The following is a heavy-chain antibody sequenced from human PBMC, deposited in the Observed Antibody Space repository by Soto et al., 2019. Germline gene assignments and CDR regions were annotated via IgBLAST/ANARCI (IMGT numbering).Heavy chain of an antibody. CDR3: AKDQGCSGGSCYPWYFDY. Sequence: PGGSLRLSCAASGFTFSSYGMHWVRQAPGKGLEWVAVISYDGSNKYYADSVKGRFTISRDNSENTLYLQMNSLRAEDTAVYYCAKDQGCSGGSCYPWYFDYWGQGTLVTVSS. D-gene: IGHD2-15*01. CDR1: GFTFSSYG. CDR2: ISYDGSNK. J-gene: IGHJ4*02. V-gene: IGHV3-30*18.